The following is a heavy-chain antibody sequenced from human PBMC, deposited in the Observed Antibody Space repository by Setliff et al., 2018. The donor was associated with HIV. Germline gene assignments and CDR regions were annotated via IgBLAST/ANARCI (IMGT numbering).Heavy chain of an antibody. CDR2: IKQDGSEK. CDR3: AREWDTDMAHLDY. CDR1: GFTFSNYW. V-gene: IGHV3-7*01. D-gene: IGHD5-18*01. J-gene: IGHJ4*02. Sequence: GGSLRLSCVASGFTFSNYWMSWVRQAPGKGLEWVANIKQDGSEKYYVDSVKGRFTISRDNAKKSLYLQMNSLRAEDTAVYYCAREWDTDMAHLDYWGQGTMVTVS.